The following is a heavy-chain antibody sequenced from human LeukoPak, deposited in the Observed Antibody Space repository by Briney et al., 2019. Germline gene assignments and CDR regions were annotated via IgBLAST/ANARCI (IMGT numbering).Heavy chain of an antibody. J-gene: IGHJ5*02. CDR1: GYTFTSYG. D-gene: IGHD3-22*01. CDR3: ASMYYYDSSLDP. CDR2: ISAYNGNT. Sequence: GASVKVSCKASGYTFTSYGISWVRQAPGQGLEWMGWISAYNGNTNYAQKLQGRVTMTTDTSTSTAYMELRSLRSDNTAVYYCASMYYYDSSLDPWGQGPLVTVSS. V-gene: IGHV1-18*01.